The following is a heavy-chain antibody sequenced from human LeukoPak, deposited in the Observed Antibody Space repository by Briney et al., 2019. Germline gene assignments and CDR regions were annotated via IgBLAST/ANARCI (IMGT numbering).Heavy chain of an antibody. CDR1: GYTFTDYY. CDR2: INPHSGGT. D-gene: IGHD6-13*01. Sequence: ASVKVSCKASGYTFTDYYMHWVRQAPGQGLEWMGWINPHSGGTDHAQKFQGRVTMTRDTSISTAYMELSRLRSDDTAVYYCARARQVGLESSSSWFPVDYWGQGTLVTVSS. CDR3: ARARQVGLESSSSWFPVDY. J-gene: IGHJ4*02. V-gene: IGHV1-2*02.